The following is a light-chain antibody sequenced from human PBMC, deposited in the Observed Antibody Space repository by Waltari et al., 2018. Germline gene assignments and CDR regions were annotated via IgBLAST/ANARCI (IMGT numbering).Light chain of an antibody. Sequence: EIVFTHSPGSLSSSPGERVTLSCRASQGVSRALAWYQQKPGQAPGVLIFGASNRATGIADRFSGSGSETVVRLTISRLEPEDFAVYYCQHYVRLPATFGRGTKVEIK. J-gene: IGKJ1*01. V-gene: IGKV3-20*01. CDR1: QGVSRA. CDR3: QHYVRLPAT. CDR2: GAS.